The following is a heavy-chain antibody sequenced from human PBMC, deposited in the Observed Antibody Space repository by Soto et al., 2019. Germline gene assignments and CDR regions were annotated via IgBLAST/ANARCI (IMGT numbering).Heavy chain of an antibody. Sequence: GGSLRLSCAASGFTFSSYAMTWVRQAPGKGLEWVSAISGGGGGIYYADSVKGRFTISRDNSKNTLYLQINNLRAEDTALYYCAKGLATPYYFDFWGLGTLVTVSS. CDR3: AKGLATPYYFDF. V-gene: IGHV3-23*01. J-gene: IGHJ4*02. D-gene: IGHD2-15*01. CDR1: GFTFSSYA. CDR2: ISGGGGGI.